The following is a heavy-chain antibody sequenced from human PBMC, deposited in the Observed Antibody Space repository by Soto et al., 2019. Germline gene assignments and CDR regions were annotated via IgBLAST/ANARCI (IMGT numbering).Heavy chain of an antibody. D-gene: IGHD2-21*02. CDR1: GYTFTSYY. CDR3: ARGPSCGGGCYLFDY. CDR2: INPGGGRT. V-gene: IGHV1-46*01. Sequence: QVQLVQSGAEVTKPGASVKLSCKASGYTFTSYYIHWVRQAPGQVLEWVAMINPGGGRTKNAQMFQGRVTLTRDTSACTVYMELSRLTSDDTAVYYCARGPSCGGGCYLFDYWGQGSLVTVSS. J-gene: IGHJ4*02.